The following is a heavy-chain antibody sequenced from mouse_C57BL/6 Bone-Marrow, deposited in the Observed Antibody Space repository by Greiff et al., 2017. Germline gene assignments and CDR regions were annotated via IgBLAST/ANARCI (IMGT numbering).Heavy chain of an antibody. CDR3: ASEVLLLFDY. CDR2: INPNNGGT. V-gene: IGHV1-26*01. D-gene: IGHD1-1*01. J-gene: IGHJ2*01. Sequence: VQLQQSGPELVKPGASVKISCKASGYTFTDYYMNWVKQSHGKSLEWIGDINPNNGGTSYNQKFKGKATLTVDKSSSTAYMELRSLTSEDSAVDYCASEVLLLFDYWGQGTTLTVSS. CDR1: GYTFTDYY.